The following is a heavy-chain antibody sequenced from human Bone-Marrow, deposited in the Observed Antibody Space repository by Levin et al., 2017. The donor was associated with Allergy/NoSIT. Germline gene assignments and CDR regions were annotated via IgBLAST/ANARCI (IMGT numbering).Heavy chain of an antibody. CDR2: ISSDGRT. Sequence: NASETLSLTCDVSYTSVEIATYHWSWIRQPPGKGLEWIGDISSDGRTSDSPSLRNRVTFSVDTSKNQFSLKLTSVTAADTAVYFCACGLRGGGSWAADSWGRGTLVIVSS. CDR3: ACGLRGGGSWAADS. J-gene: IGHJ4*02. V-gene: IGHV4-61*01. CDR1: YTSVEIATYH. D-gene: IGHD2-15*01.